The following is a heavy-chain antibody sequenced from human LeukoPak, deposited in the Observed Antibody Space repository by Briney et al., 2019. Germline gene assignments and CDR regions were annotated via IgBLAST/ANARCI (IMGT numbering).Heavy chain of an antibody. D-gene: IGHD4-17*01. Sequence: PSETLSLTCAVSGGSFNDYYWSWVRQTPGKGLEWIGEINHSGYTNDSPSLKSRVTLSIDTSRKQFSLILRSVTAADSGTYYCTRMTTGHDYWGQGTLVTVSS. V-gene: IGHV4-34*01. CDR1: GGSFNDYY. J-gene: IGHJ4*02. CDR2: INHSGYT. CDR3: TRMTTGHDY.